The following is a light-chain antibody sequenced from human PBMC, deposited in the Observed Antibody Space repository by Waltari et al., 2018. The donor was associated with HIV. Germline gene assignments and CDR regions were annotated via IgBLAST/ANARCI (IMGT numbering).Light chain of an antibody. CDR3: SQGTSWPDT. CDR2: KVS. V-gene: IGKV2-30*01. Sequence: VVMTQSPLSLPVTLGQPASIPSRSSQSLVYKDGNTYLNWFHHRPGQSPRRLIYKVSSRDSGVPDRISGSGSGNDFTLKINRVEAEDVGVYYCSQGTSWPDTFGQGTKLEIE. J-gene: IGKJ2*01. CDR1: QSLVYKDGNTY.